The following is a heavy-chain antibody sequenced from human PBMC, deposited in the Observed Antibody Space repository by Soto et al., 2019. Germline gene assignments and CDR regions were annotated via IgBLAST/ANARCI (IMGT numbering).Heavy chain of an antibody. J-gene: IGHJ5*02. D-gene: IGHD3-22*01. CDR1: GFTVSSNY. Sequence: GGSLRLSCAASGFTVSSNYMSWVRQAPGKGLEWVSVIYSGGSTYYADSVKGRFTISRDNSKNTLYLQMNSLRAEDTAVYYCARDYYDSSGSYLWGQGTLVTVSS. CDR2: IYSGGST. V-gene: IGHV3-53*01. CDR3: ARDYYDSSGSYL.